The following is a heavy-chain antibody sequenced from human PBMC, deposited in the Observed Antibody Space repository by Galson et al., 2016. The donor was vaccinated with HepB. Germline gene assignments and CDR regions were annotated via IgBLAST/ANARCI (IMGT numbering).Heavy chain of an antibody. D-gene: IGHD6-13*01. CDR3: ATDRVYASSWWREIDY. CDR1: GFTFSSYV. Sequence: SLRLSCAASGFTFSSYVMHWVRQAPGKGLEWVAVISYDGSKKYYADSVKGRFTISSDNSKNTLYLQMNSLRAEDTAVYYCATDRVYASSWWREIDYWGQGTLLTVSS. J-gene: IGHJ4*02. CDR2: ISYDGSKK. V-gene: IGHV3-30-3*01.